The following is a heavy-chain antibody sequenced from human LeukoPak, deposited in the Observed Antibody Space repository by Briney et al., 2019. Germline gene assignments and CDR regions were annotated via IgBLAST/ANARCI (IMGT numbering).Heavy chain of an antibody. CDR3: AHTYSSGYSLYFDY. V-gene: IGHV2-5*02. D-gene: IGHD3-22*01. Sequence: SGPTLVNPTQTLTLTCTLSGFSLSTSGVGVGWIRQPPGKALEWLALIYWDDDKRYSPSLKSRLTITKDTSKNQVVLTMTNMDPVDTATYYCAHTYSSGYSLYFDYWGQGTLVTVSS. CDR2: IYWDDDK. J-gene: IGHJ4*02. CDR1: GFSLSTSGVG.